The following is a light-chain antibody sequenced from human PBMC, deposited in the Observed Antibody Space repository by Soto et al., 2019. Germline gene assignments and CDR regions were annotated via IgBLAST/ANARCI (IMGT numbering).Light chain of an antibody. J-gene: IGKJ1*01. CDR2: AAS. Sequence: DIQMTQSPSSLSASVGDTITITCRASENIRSYLNWYVHKPGTSPKLLIYAASTLHSGVPSRFSGSGSGTHFTLTISKLQPEDCATYFCQQSYNSPPTFGRGTRVEI. CDR1: ENIRSY. V-gene: IGKV1-39*01. CDR3: QQSYNSPPT.